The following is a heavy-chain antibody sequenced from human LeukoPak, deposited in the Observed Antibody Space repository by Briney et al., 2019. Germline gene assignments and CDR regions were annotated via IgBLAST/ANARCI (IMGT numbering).Heavy chain of an antibody. CDR2: ISGSGGST. CDR3: AKIDYCSGGGCYSKWFDY. V-gene: IGHV3-23*01. J-gene: IGHJ4*02. Sequence: PGGSLRLSCAASGFTFSSYAMSWVRQAPGKGLEWVSAISGSGGSTYYADSVKGRFTIYRDNSKNSLYLQMESLRADDTAVYYCAKIDYCSGGGCYSKWFDYWGQGTLVTVSS. CDR1: GFTFSSYA. D-gene: IGHD2-15*01.